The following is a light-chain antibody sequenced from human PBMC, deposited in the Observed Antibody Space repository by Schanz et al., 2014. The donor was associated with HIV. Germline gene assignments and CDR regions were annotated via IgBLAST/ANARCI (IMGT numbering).Light chain of an antibody. CDR3: QQRSNWLT. CDR1: QSISTY. CDR2: GAS. Sequence: EIVLTQSPVTLSLSPGERATLSCRASQSISTYVAWYQQSPGQSPRLLIYGASNRASGIPPRFSGSGSGTDFSLTIDNIEPEDFAVYYCQQRSNWLTFGGGTKVEIK. V-gene: IGKV3-11*01. J-gene: IGKJ4*01.